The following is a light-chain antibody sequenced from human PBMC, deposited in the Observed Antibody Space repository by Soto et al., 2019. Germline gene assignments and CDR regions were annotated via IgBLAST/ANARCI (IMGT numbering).Light chain of an antibody. CDR3: QQSYSTPHT. CDR1: QSISSY. Sequence: DIQMTQSPSSLSASVGDRVTITCRASQSISSYFNWYQQKPGKAPKLLIYAASTLQSGVPSRFSGSGSGTDFTLTISSLQPEDFASYYCQQSYSTPHTFGGGTKVEIK. V-gene: IGKV1-39*01. J-gene: IGKJ4*01. CDR2: AAS.